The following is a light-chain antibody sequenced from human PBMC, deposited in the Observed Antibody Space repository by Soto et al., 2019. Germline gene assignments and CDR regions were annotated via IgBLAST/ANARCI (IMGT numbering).Light chain of an antibody. J-gene: IGLJ2*01. V-gene: IGLV2-8*01. CDR2: EVS. Sequence: QSALTQPPSASGSPGQSVTISCTGTSSDVGGYNYVSWYQQHPGKAPKLMIYEVSKRPSGVPDRFSGSKSGNTASLTVSGLQAEDEADYYCSSYAGSNNFVFGGGTKLNVL. CDR3: SSYAGSNNFV. CDR1: SSDVGGYNY.